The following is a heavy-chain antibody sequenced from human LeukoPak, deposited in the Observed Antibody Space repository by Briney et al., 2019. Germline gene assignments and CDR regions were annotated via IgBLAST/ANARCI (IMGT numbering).Heavy chain of an antibody. D-gene: IGHD3-3*01. V-gene: IGHV3-23*01. CDR1: GFTFSSYA. CDR3: ARVPRNFWSGYYEVDY. J-gene: IGHJ4*02. CDR2: ISGSGSST. Sequence: GGSLRLSCAASGFTFSSYAMSWVRQAPGKGLEWVSAISGSGSSTYYADSVKGRFTISRDNAKNSLYLQMNSLRAEDTAVYYCARVPRNFWSGYYEVDYWGQGTLVTVSS.